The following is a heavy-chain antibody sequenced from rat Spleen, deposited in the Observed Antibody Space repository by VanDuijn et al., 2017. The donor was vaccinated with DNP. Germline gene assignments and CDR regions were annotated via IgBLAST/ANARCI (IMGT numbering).Heavy chain of an antibody. CDR1: GFTFNNYW. D-gene: IGHD3-3*01. V-gene: IGHV5-31*01. Sequence: EVQLVESGGDLVQPGRSLKLSCVASGFTFNNYWMTWIRQVPGKGLEWVASITSSGGSTYYPDSVKGRFTISRDNAKSRLYLQMDPLRSEDTATYYCVTGPLDYWGQGVVVTVSS. CDR2: ITSSGGST. J-gene: IGHJ2*01. CDR3: VTGPLDY.